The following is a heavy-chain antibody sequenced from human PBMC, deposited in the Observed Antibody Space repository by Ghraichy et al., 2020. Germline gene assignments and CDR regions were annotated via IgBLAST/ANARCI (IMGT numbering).Heavy chain of an antibody. CDR3: ARDRYSGYDLRGKEY. J-gene: IGHJ4*02. D-gene: IGHD5-12*01. CDR2: INPSGGST. V-gene: IGHV1-46*01. CDR1: GYTFTSYY. Sequence: ASVKVSCKASGYTFTSYYMHWVRQAPGQGLEWMGIINPSGGSTSYAQKFQGRVTMTRDTSTSTVYMELSSLRSEDTAVYYCARDRYSGYDLRGKEYWGQGTLVTVSS.